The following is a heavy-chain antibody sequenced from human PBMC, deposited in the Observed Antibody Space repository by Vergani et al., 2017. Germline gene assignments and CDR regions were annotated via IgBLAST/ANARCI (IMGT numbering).Heavy chain of an antibody. CDR3: ARVGSTTTVVTPGGNYYYYGMDV. Sequence: QVQLQESGPGLVKHSETPSLTCTVSGGSASSGSYNCSWIRQPPGKGLEWMGYIDYSGGTNYNPSLKSRVTISVDTSKNHFSLKLSSVTAADTAVYYCARVGSTTTVVTPGGNYYYYGMDVWGQGTTVTVSS. V-gene: IGHV4-61*03. CDR2: IDYSGGT. CDR1: GGSASSGSYN. D-gene: IGHD4-23*01. J-gene: IGHJ6*02.